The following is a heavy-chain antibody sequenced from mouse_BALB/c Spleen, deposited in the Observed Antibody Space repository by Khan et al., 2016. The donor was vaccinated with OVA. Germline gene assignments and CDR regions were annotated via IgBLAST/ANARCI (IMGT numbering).Heavy chain of an antibody. D-gene: IGHD4-1*01. V-gene: IGHV14-3*02. CDR1: GFNIKDTH. J-gene: IGHJ2*01. CDR2: IDPANDNS. CDR3: APAGTRDYFDY. Sequence: MQLEESGAELVKPGASVKLSCTASGFNIKDTHMHWVKQRPEQGLEWIGRIDPANDNSKYDPRFQGKATITADTSSNTAYLHLSSLTSEDTAVFYCAPAGTRDYFDYWGQGTTLTVSS.